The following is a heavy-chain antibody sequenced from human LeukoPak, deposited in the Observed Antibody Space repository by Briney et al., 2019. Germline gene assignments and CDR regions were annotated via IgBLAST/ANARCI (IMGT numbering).Heavy chain of an antibody. CDR2: INPSGGST. D-gene: IGHD6-13*01. J-gene: IGHJ4*02. CDR1: GYTFTSYY. V-gene: IGHV1-46*01. CDR3: ARGRARLQAGIAAAGTIGY. Sequence: GASVKVSCKASGYTFTSYYMHWVRQAPGQGLEWMGIINPSGGSTSYAQKFQGRVTMTRDMSTSTVYMELSSLRSDDTAVYYCARGRARLQAGIAAAGTIGYWGQGTLVTVSS.